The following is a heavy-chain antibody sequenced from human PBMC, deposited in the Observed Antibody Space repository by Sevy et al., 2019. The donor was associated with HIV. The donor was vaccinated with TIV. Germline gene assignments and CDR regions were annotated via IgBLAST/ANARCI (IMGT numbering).Heavy chain of an antibody. CDR2: ISYDGINK. D-gene: IGHD1-1*01. CDR3: ALERLSSDVAEYFQN. CDR1: GFTFSSYS. V-gene: IGHV3-30-3*01. J-gene: IGHJ1*01. Sequence: GGSLRLSCATSGFTFSSYSMHWVRQAPGKALEWVATISYDGINKHYADSVKGRFTISRDNFKNSLSLQMNSLRAEDTAVYFCALERLSSDVAEYFQNWGQGTLVTVSS.